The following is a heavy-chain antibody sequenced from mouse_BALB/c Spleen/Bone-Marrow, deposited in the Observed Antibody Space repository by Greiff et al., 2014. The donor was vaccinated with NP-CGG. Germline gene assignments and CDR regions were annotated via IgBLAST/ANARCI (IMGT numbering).Heavy chain of an antibody. Sequence: DVHLVESGAELVKPGASVKLSCTASGFNIKDTYMHWVKQRPEQGLGWIGRIDPANGNTKYDPKFQGKATITADTSSNTAYLQLSSLTSEDTAVYYCARYYYGSSYFDYWGQGTTLTVSS. CDR3: ARYYYGSSYFDY. CDR2: IDPANGNT. J-gene: IGHJ2*01. V-gene: IGHV14-3*02. D-gene: IGHD1-1*01. CDR1: GFNIKDTY.